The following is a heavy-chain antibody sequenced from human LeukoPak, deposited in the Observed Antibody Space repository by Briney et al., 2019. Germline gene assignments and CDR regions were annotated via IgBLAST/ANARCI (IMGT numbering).Heavy chain of an antibody. CDR2: IYSGGST. CDR3: ARVLQWLVFDY. D-gene: IGHD6-19*01. Sequence: PGGSLRLSCAASGFTVSSNYMSWVRQAPGKGLEWVSVIYSGGSTYYADSVKGRFTISRDNAKNSLYLQMNSLRAEDTAVYYCARVLQWLVFDYWGQGTLVTVSS. V-gene: IGHV3-66*01. J-gene: IGHJ4*02. CDR1: GFTVSSNY.